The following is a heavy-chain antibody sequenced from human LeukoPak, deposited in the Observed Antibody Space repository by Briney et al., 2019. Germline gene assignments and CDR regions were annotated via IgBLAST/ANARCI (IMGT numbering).Heavy chain of an antibody. Sequence: PGGSLRLSCAASGFTFSDYYMDWVRQAPGKGLEWVGRSRNKVNSYTTEYAASVKGRFTISRDDSKNSLYLQMNSLRAEDTAVYHCAKEVVPASPAAPCYYGMDVWGQGTTVTVSS. CDR1: GFTFSDYY. J-gene: IGHJ6*02. D-gene: IGHD2-2*01. CDR2: SRNKVNSYTT. V-gene: IGHV3-72*01. CDR3: AKEVVPASPAAPCYYGMDV.